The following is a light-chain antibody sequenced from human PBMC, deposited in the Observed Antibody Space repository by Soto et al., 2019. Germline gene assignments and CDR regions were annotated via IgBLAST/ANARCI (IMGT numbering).Light chain of an antibody. CDR1: QSVSSD. J-gene: IGKJ1*01. V-gene: IGKV3-20*01. CDR2: GAS. CDR3: QQYGTSPRT. Sequence: EIVMTQSPATLSVSPGERATLSCRAIQSVSSDLAWYQLKPGQAPRLFIYGASSRATGIPDRFSGSGSGTDFTLTISRLEPEDFAVYICQQYGTSPRTFGQGTKVDIK.